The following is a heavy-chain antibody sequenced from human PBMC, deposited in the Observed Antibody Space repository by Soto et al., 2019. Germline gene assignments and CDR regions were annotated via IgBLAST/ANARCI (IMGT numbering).Heavy chain of an antibody. CDR2: ITFSGNTV. V-gene: IGHV3-11*01. D-gene: IGHD1-26*01. CDR1: GFTFSDSY. Sequence: GGSLRLSCAASGFTFSDSYMSWIRQAPGKGLEWISYITFSGNTVYYADSLKGRFTISRDNAKNSLYLQMNRLRAEDTAVYYCASIPPSAVGATTEVDYWGQGTLVTVSS. J-gene: IGHJ4*02. CDR3: ASIPPSAVGATTEVDY.